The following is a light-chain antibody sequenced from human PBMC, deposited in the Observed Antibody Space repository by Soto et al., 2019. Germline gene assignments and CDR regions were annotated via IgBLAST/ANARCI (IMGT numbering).Light chain of an antibody. CDR3: QQRSNWPIT. J-gene: IGKJ5*01. CDR2: DAS. CDR1: QSVSSY. V-gene: IGKV3-11*01. Sequence: EVVLTQSPGTLSLSPGERATLSCRASQSVSSYLAWYQQKPCQAPRLLIYDASNRATGIPARFSGSGSGTDFALTISSLEPEDFAVYYCQQRSNWPITFGQGTRLEIK.